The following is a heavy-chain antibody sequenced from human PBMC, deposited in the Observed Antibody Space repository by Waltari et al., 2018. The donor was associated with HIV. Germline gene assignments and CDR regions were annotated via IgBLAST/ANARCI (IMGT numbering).Heavy chain of an antibody. J-gene: IGHJ6*02. CDR2: IYWDGDK. CDR1: GFSLSTSGVG. D-gene: IGHD6-6*01. Sequence: QITLKESGPTLVKPTETLTLTCTFSGFSLSTSGVGVAWIRQPPGKALEWLGIIYWDGDKRYSPSLKWRPTIAKDTSKNQVVLRLTSVEPVDTATYYCVRSPSDPYSGSRLQYYYYGMDVWGQGTTVTVSS. CDR3: VRSPSDPYSGSRLQYYYYGMDV. V-gene: IGHV2-5*02.